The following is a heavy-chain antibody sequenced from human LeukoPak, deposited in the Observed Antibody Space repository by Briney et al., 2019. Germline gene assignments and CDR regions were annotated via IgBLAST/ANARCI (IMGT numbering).Heavy chain of an antibody. D-gene: IGHD6-13*01. CDR3: ARDGIAAAGTFLQYYYYYMDV. V-gene: IGHV3-21*01. J-gene: IGHJ6*03. CDR1: GFTFSSYS. Sequence: TSGRSLRLSCAASGFTFSSYSMNWVRQAPGKGLEWVSSISSSSSYIYYADSVKGRFTISRDNAKNSLYLQMNSLRAEDTAVYYCARDGIAAAGTFLQYYYYYMDVWGKGTTVTVSS. CDR2: ISSSSSYI.